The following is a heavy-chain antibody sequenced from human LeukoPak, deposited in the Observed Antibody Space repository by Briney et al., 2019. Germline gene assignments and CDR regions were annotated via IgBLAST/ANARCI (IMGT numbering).Heavy chain of an antibody. J-gene: IGHJ3*02. D-gene: IGHD3-22*01. Sequence: GGSLRLSCAASGFTFSSYAMSWVRQAPGKGLEWVSAISGSGGSTYYADSVKGRFTISRDNSKNTLYLQMNSLRAEDTAVHYCAKANRRDYYDSSGHHDAFDIWGQGTMVTVSS. CDR3: AKANRRDYYDSSGHHDAFDI. CDR2: ISGSGGST. CDR1: GFTFSSYA. V-gene: IGHV3-23*01.